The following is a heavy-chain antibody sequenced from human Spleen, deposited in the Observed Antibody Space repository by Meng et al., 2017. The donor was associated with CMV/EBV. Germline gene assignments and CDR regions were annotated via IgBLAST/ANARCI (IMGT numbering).Heavy chain of an antibody. CDR1: GGSVSSGSYY. V-gene: IGHV4-61*01. Sequence: LSGGSVSSGSYYWRWLRQPPGKGLEWIGYIYYSGSTNYNPSLKRRVTISVDTSKSQFSLKLGSVTAADTAVYYCARVLVQLERHFDYWGQGTLVTVSS. CDR3: ARVLVQLERHFDY. J-gene: IGHJ4*02. D-gene: IGHD1-1*01. CDR2: IYYSGST.